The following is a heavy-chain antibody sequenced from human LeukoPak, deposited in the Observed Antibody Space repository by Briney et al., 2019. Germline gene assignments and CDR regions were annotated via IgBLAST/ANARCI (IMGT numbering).Heavy chain of an antibody. J-gene: IGHJ4*02. D-gene: IGHD3-9*01. CDR2: IYTSGST. V-gene: IGHV4-4*07. CDR3: ARHDMDVAGGGLDYFDY. CDR1: GDSISSYY. Sequence: SETLSLTCTVSGDSISSYYWSWLRQPAGKGLEWIGRIYTSGSTNYNPSLRSRVSISVDKSKNQFSLNLSSVTAADTALYYCARHDMDVAGGGLDYFDYWGQGTLVTVSS.